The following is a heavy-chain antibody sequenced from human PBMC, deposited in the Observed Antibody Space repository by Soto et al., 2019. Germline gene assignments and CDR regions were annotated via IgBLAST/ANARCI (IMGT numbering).Heavy chain of an antibody. CDR1: GGSISSSSYY. CDR3: ARRVVVVGNNWFDP. CDR2: IYYSGST. V-gene: IGHV4-39*01. Sequence: SETLSLTCTVSGGSISSSSYYWGWIRQPPGKGLEWIGSIYYSGSTYYNPSLKSRVTISVDTSKNQFSLKLSSVTAADTAVYYCARRVVVVGNNWFDPWGQGTLVTVSS. J-gene: IGHJ5*02. D-gene: IGHD2-15*01.